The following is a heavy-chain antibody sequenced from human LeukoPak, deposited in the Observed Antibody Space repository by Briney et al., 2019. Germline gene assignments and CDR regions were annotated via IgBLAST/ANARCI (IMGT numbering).Heavy chain of an antibody. D-gene: IGHD3-10*01. CDR2: ISGSGGST. Sequence: GGSLRLSCAASGFTFSSYAMSWVRQAPGKGLEWVSAISGSGGSTYYADSVKGRFTISRDNSKNTLYLQMNSLRAEDTAVYYCAKCYSVSGSFMPLGWRGMFNYWGQGPLVSVS. J-gene: IGHJ4*02. V-gene: IGHV3-23*01. CDR3: AKCYSVSGSFMPLGWRGMFNY. CDR1: GFTFSSYA.